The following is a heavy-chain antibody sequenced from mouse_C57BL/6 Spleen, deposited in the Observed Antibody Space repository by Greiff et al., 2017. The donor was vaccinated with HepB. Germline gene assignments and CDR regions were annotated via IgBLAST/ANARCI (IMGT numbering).Heavy chain of an antibody. CDR1: GYTFTDYN. D-gene: IGHD1-1*01. J-gene: IGHJ1*03. CDR2: INPNNGGT. CDR3: ARPPRAGVVDRSSYWYFDV. Sequence: EVQLQESGPELVKPGASVKMSCKASGYTFTDYNMHWVKQSHGKSLEWIGYINPNNGGTSYNQKFKGKATLTVNKSSSTAYMELRSLTSEDSAVYYCARPPRAGVVDRSSYWYFDVWGTGTTVTVSS. V-gene: IGHV1-22*01.